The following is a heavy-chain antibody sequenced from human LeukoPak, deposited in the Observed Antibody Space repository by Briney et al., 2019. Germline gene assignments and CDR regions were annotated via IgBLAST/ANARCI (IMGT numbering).Heavy chain of an antibody. J-gene: IGHJ4*02. CDR1: GFTFSSYW. CDR3: ARERPYGYYDSSGGYFDY. V-gene: IGHV3-7*01. CDR2: IKQDGSEK. D-gene: IGHD3-22*01. Sequence: GGSLRLSCAASGFTFSSYWMSWVRQAPGKGLEWVANIKQDGSEKYYVDSVKGRFTISRDNSKNTLYLQMNSLRAEDTAVYYCARERPYGYYDSSGGYFDYWGQGTLVTVSS.